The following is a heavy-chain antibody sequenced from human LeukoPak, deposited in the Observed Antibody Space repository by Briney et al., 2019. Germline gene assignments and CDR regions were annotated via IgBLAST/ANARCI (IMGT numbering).Heavy chain of an antibody. CDR1: GYTFTSYG. J-gene: IGHJ5*02. V-gene: IGHV1-18*01. CDR3: ARDLYRDSLPVSWFDP. D-gene: IGHD4-11*01. CDR2: ISDYNGNT. Sequence: VASVKVSCKASGYTFTSYGISWVRQAPGQGLEWMGWISDYNGNTNYAQKLQGRVTMTIDTSTSTAYMELRSLRSDDTAVYYCARDLYRDSLPVSWFDPWGQGTLVTVSS.